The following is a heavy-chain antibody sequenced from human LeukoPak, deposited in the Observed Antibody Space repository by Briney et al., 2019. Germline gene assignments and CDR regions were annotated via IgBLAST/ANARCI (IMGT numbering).Heavy chain of an antibody. V-gene: IGHV3-7*01. CDR1: GFMFSSYW. J-gene: IGHJ5*02. D-gene: IGHD2-21*01. CDR2: IKEDGSEK. CDR3: ARDKGVVGTLAP. Sequence: GGSLRLSCAASGFMFSSYWMSWVRQAPEKGLEWVANIKEDGSEKYFVDSVKGRFTISRDNAKNSLYLQMNSLRAEDTAIYYCARDKGVVGTLAPWGQGTLVTVSS.